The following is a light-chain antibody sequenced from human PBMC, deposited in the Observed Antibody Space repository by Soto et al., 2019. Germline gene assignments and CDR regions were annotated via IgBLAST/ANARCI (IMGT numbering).Light chain of an antibody. V-gene: IGKV3-20*01. J-gene: IGKJ2*01. Sequence: EIVLTQSPGTLSSSPGERVTLSCRARQSIISDYLAWYQHRPGQGPRLLIYGASSRATGIPERFSGSGSGTEFTLTITRLEPEDFAVYFCHQYGNSPPTFGQGTKLEIK. CDR1: QSIISDY. CDR3: HQYGNSPPT. CDR2: GAS.